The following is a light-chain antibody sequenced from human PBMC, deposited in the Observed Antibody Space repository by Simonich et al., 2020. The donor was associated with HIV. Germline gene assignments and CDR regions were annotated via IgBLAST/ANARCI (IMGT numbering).Light chain of an antibody. CDR1: KSVSSY. Sequence: EIVLTQSPATLSLSPGERATLSCRASKSVSSYLAWYQQKPGQAPRLLIYDASNRATGIPARFSGSGSGTEFTLTISSLQSEDFAVYYCQQYNYWPLFLTFGGGTKVEIK. J-gene: IGKJ4*01. CDR3: QQYNYWPLFLT. CDR2: DAS. V-gene: IGKV3-11*01.